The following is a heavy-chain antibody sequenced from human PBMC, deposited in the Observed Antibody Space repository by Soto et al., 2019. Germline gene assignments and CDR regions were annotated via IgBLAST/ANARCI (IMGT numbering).Heavy chain of an antibody. V-gene: IGHV3-30*18. CDR3: ANGRINPPLLPEFEY. D-gene: IGHD3-10*01. CDR1: GFTFSNYG. J-gene: IGHJ4*02. CDR2: ISYDGSIT. Sequence: SCSASGFTFSNYGMHWVRQAPDRGLEWLTYISYDGSITHFAGSVRGRFTVSRDNSKNTLYLQMSSVRPEDMAVYYCANGRINPPLLPEFEYWGQGALVTVSS.